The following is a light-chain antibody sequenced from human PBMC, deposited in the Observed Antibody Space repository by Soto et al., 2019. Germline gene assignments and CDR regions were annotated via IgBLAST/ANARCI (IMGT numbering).Light chain of an antibody. CDR3: YSYTTSGTYV. CDR1: SSDVGGYKY. J-gene: IGLJ1*01. CDR2: DVS. V-gene: IGLV2-14*01. Sequence: QSALTQPASVSGSPGQSIAIFCTGTSSDVGGYKYVSWYQQHPAKVPKLMIYDVSNRPSGVSDRFSGSKSGNTASLTISGLRAEDEADYYCYSYTTSGTYVFGTGTKLTVL.